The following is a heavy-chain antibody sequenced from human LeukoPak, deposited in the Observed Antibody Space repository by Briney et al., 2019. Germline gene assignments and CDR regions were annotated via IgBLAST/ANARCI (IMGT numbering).Heavy chain of an antibody. D-gene: IGHD5-12*01. V-gene: IGHV3-7*03. CDR1: GFTFSNYW. CDR3: ARAVWIWDC. CDR2: IRQDGSEK. J-gene: IGHJ4*02. Sequence: GGSLRLSCAASGFTFSNYWMSWVRQAPGKGLEWVANIRQDGSEKYYVDSVKGRFTISRDNAKNSLYLQMNSLRAEDTAVYYCARAVWIWDCWGQGTLVTVSS.